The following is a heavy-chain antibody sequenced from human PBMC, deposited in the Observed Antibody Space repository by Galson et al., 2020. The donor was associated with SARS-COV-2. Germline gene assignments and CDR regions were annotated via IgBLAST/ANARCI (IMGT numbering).Heavy chain of an antibody. CDR3: ARAPADDFWSGYYSVNHFDY. CDR1: GGSINSGGYY. CDR2: IYYSGST. D-gene: IGHD3-3*01. Sequence: SETLSLTRTVSGGSINSGGYYWSWIRQHPGKGLEWIGYIYYSGSTYYNPSRKSRVTISVDTSKNQFSLKLSPVTAADTAVYYCARAPADDFWSGYYSVNHFDYWGQGTLVTVSS. V-gene: IGHV4-31*03. J-gene: IGHJ4*02.